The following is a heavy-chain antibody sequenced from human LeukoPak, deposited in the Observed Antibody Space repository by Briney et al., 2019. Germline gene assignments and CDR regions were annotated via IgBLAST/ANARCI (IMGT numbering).Heavy chain of an antibody. CDR3: ARDSEAYCDGDCYTD. D-gene: IGHD2-21*02. V-gene: IGHV3-11*04. J-gene: IGHJ4*02. CDR2: ISSSGSTI. CDR1: GFTFSDYY. Sequence: PGGSLRLSCAASGFTFSDYYMSWIRQAPGKGLEWVSYISSSGSTIYYADSVKGRFTISRDNAKNSLYLQMNSLRAEDTAVYYCARDSEAYCDGDCYTDGGQGTLVTVSS.